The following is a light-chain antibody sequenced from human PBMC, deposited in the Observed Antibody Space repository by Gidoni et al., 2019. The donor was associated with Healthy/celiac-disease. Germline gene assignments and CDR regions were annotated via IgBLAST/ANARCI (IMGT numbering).Light chain of an antibody. CDR1: QGISSY. V-gene: IGKV1D-8*02. CDR2: AAS. CDR3: QQYYSFPPL. J-gene: IGKJ1*01. Sequence: AIWMTQSPSLLSASTGDRVTISCLMSQGISSYLAWYQQKPGKAPDLLIYAASTLQSGVPSRFSGSGSGTDFTLTISCLQSEDFATYYCQQYYSFPPLFGQGTKVEIK.